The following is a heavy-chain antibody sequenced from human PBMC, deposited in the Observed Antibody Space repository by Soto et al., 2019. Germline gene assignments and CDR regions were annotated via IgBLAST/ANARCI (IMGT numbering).Heavy chain of an antibody. Sequence: PSETLCLTCTVSGGSISSGDYYWSWIRQPPGKGLEWIGYIYYSGSTYYNPSLKSRITISVDTSKNQFSLNLSSVTAADTAVYYCARHTPAISISDHWGQGTLVTVS. V-gene: IGHV4-30-4*01. CDR2: IYYSGST. D-gene: IGHD2-15*01. J-gene: IGHJ4*02. CDR3: ARHTPAISISDH. CDR1: GGSISSGDYY.